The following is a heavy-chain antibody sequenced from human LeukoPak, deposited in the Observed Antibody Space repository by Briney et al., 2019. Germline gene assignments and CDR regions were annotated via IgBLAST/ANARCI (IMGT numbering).Heavy chain of an antibody. Sequence: SETLSLTCAVYGGSFSGYYWSWIRQPPGKGLEWIGVINHSGSTNYNPSLKSRVTISVDTSKNQFSLKLSSVTAADTAVYYCARVPNAYQLPYYFDYWGQGTLVTVSS. CDR3: ARVPNAYQLPYYFDY. CDR2: INHSGST. V-gene: IGHV4-34*01. CDR1: GGSFSGYY. J-gene: IGHJ4*02. D-gene: IGHD2-2*01.